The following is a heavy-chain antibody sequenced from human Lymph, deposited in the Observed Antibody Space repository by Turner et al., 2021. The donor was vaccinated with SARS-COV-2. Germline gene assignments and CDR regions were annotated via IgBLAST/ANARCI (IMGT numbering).Heavy chain of an antibody. Sequence: EVQLLESGGGLVQPGGSLRLSCAASGLTFSSYAMSWVRQAPGKGLEGVSAISSSGGSTYYADSVKGRFTISRDNSKNTLYLQMNSLRAEDTAVYYCAKDPNWYILSSIDYWGQGTLVTVSS. V-gene: IGHV3-23*01. CDR3: AKDPNWYILSSIDY. CDR2: ISSSGGST. J-gene: IGHJ4*02. D-gene: IGHD1-1*01. CDR1: GLTFSSYA.